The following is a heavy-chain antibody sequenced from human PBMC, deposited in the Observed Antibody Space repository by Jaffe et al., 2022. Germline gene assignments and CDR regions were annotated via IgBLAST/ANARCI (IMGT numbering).Heavy chain of an antibody. CDR1: GYTFTSYA. V-gene: IGHV7-4-1*02. J-gene: IGHJ4*02. D-gene: IGHD6-19*01. CDR2: INTNTGNP. CDR3: ARGRSSYSSGWYVKRVHPNSDY. Sequence: QVQLVQSGSELKKPGASVKVSCKASGYTFTSYAMNWVRQAPGQGLEWMGWINTNTGNPTYAQGFTGRFVFSLDTSVSTAYLQISSLKAEDTAVYYCARGRSSYSSGWYVKRVHPNSDYWGQGTLVTVSS.